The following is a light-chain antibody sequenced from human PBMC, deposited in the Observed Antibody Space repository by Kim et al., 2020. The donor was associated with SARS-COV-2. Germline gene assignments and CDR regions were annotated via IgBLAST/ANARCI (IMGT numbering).Light chain of an antibody. CDR2: GNN. CDR3: QSHDSSLSGFV. Sequence: CPGISSNIGASLDVHLYQQLPGTAPKLLIYGNNHRPSGVPDRFSASKSGTSASLAITGLQAEDEADYYCQSHDSSLSGFVFGTGTKAPS. J-gene: IGLJ1*01. CDR1: SSNIGASLD. V-gene: IGLV1-40*01.